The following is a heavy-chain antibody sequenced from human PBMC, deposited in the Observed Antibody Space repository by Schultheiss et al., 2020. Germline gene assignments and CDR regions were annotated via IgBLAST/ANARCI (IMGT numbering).Heavy chain of an antibody. CDR3: ASVEVPANWFDP. CDR2: IYSSGST. V-gene: IGHV4-59*12. J-gene: IGHJ5*02. CDR1: GGSISSYY. D-gene: IGHD2-2*01. Sequence: SQPLSLTCTVSGGSISSYYWSWIRQPPGKGLEWIGYIYSSGSTYYNPSLKSRVTISVDTSKNQFSLKLSSVTAADTAVYYCASVEVPANWFDPWGQGTLVTVSS.